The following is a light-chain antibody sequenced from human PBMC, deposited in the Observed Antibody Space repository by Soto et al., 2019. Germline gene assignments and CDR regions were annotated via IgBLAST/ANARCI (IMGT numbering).Light chain of an antibody. V-gene: IGLV1-40*01. CDR3: AAWEDSLIGLGVV. J-gene: IGLJ2*01. CDR2: GNG. CDR1: SSNIGAGYE. Sequence: QSVLTQPPSVSGAPGQRVTISCTGTSSNIGAGYEVHWYQQLPGTAPKLLVSGNGNRPSGVPDRMSASKSGTSASLAITGLQAEDEGHYYCAAWEDSLIGLGVVFGGGTKVTVL.